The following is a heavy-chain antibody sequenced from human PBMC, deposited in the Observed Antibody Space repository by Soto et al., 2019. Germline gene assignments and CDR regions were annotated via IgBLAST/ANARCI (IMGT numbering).Heavy chain of an antibody. Sequence: QVQLVESGGGVVQPGRSLRLSCAASGFTFSSYGMHWVRQAPGKGLEWVAVISYDGSNKYYADSVKGRFTISRDNSKNTLYLQMNSLRAEDTAVYYCAKDRGGSYSFIDYWGHGTLVTVSS. CDR3: AKDRGGSYSFIDY. CDR1: GFTFSSYG. CDR2: ISYDGSNK. J-gene: IGHJ4*01. V-gene: IGHV3-30*18. D-gene: IGHD1-26*01.